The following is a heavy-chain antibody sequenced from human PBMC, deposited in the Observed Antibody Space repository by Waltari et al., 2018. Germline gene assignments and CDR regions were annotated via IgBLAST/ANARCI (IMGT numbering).Heavy chain of an antibody. Sequence: QVQLVESGGGVVQPGRSLRLSCAASGFTFSSYPRHWVRQAPGKGLEWVAVISYDGSNKYYADSVKGRFTISRDNSKNTLYLQMNSLRAEDTAVYYCARGGALDYWGQGTLVTVSS. CDR1: GFTFSSYP. CDR3: ARGGALDY. CDR2: ISYDGSNK. V-gene: IGHV3-30-3*01. J-gene: IGHJ4*02.